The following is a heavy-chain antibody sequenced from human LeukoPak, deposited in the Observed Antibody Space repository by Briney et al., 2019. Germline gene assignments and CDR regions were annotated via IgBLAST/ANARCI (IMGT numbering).Heavy chain of an antibody. CDR3: AKVRTGHYFDY. V-gene: IGHV3-7*03. CDR1: GFSFSDHW. Sequence: GGSLRLSCVASGFSFSDHWMNWFRQAPGKGLEWVATIKKDGSEQYYVDSMKGRFTISRDDSKNTLYVQMNSLRAEDTAVYYCAKVRTGHYFDYWGQGTLVTVSS. J-gene: IGHJ4*02. D-gene: IGHD3/OR15-3a*01. CDR2: IKKDGSEQ.